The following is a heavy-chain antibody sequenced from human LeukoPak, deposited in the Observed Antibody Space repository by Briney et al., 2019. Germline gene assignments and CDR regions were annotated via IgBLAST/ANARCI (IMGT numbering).Heavy chain of an antibody. V-gene: IGHV3-23*01. CDR1: VFTFITYA. J-gene: IGHJ4*02. CDR3: AKQAPYSGYVGD. CDR2: ISGSGGST. D-gene: IGHD5-12*01. Sequence: GWSLRLSFAASVFTFITYAMNGLRQAPARGRDGVAGISGSGGSTYYADSVKGRITISRDNSKNPLYLPKNSLRAEDPAVYYCAKQAPYSGYVGDWGQGTLVTVPS.